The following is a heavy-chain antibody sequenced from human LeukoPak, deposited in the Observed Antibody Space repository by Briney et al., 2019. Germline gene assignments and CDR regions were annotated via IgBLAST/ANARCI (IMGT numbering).Heavy chain of an antibody. V-gene: IGHV3-30*18. CDR1: RFTLSRHG. J-gene: IGHJ4*02. CDR2: VAYDGRTQ. D-gene: IGHD4-17*01. Sequence: GGALRPSRAAPRFTLSRHGLFWGRQAPGQGLEGVGVVAYDGRTQYYADSVKGRFTISRDNSKNTLYLQMNSLRAEDTAVYHCAKAHPLSYTVNTYYFDFWGQGTLVTVSS. CDR3: AKAHPLSYTVNTYYFDF.